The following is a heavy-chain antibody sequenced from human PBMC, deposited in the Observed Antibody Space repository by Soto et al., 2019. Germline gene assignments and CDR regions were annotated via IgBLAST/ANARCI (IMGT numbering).Heavy chain of an antibody. CDR3: ARDTDYDSSGSPHANP. V-gene: IGHV3-30-3*01. J-gene: IGHJ5*02. CDR1: GFTFSSYA. Sequence: GGSLRLSCAASGFTFSSYAMHWVRQAPGKGLEWVAVISYDGSNKYYADSVKGRFTISRDNSKNTLYLQMNSLRAEDTAVYYCARDTDYDSSGSPHANPWGQGTLVTVSS. CDR2: ISYDGSNK. D-gene: IGHD3-22*01.